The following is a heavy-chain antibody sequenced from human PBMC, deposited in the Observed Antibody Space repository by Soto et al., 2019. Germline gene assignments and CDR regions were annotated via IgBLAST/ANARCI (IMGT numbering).Heavy chain of an antibody. CDR3: AAPRAAVPHTRYFDP. Sequence: EAQLLESGGGLVQPGGSLRLSCAASGFAFSNFAMSWVRQAPGKGLEWVSAIGSGSRGTHYAESVEDRFTISRDDSKKTLYVQLNSLTAADTAVYYCAAPRAAVPHTRYFDPWGQGTPVTVSP. D-gene: IGHD6-13*01. CDR2: IGSGSRGT. V-gene: IGHV3-23*01. J-gene: IGHJ5*02. CDR1: GFAFSNFA.